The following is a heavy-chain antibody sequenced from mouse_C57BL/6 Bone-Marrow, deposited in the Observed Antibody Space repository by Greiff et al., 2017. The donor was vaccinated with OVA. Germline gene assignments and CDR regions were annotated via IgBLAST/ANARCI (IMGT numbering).Heavy chain of an antibody. CDR1: GFNIKDDY. Sequence: EVQLQQSGAELVRPGASVKLSCTASGFNIKDDYMHWVKQRPEQGLEWIGWIDPENGDTEYASKFQGKATITADTSSNTAYLQLSSLTSEDTAVYYGTTPLLRRYWYFDVWGTGTTVTVSS. CDR3: TTPLLRRYWYFDV. D-gene: IGHD1-1*01. J-gene: IGHJ1*03. CDR2: IDPENGDT. V-gene: IGHV14-4*01.